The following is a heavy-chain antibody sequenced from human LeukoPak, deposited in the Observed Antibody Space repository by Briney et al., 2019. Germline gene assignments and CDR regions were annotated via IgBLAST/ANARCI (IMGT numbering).Heavy chain of an antibody. V-gene: IGHV3-23*01. CDR1: GFTFRSYA. Sequence: GGSLRLTCAAAGFTFRSYAMGWVRQAPGKGLEWVSTISGSGDTTYYADSVKGRFTISRDNSKNTLYLQMNSLRAEDMAVYYCAKLRSGSYSRDYFDCWGQGTLVTVSS. CDR3: AKLRSGSYSRDYFDC. J-gene: IGHJ4*02. D-gene: IGHD1-26*01. CDR2: ISGSGDTT.